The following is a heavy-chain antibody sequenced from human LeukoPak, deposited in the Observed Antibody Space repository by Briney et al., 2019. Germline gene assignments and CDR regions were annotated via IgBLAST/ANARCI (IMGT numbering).Heavy chain of an antibody. CDR2: ISGSGGGT. Sequence: GGSLRLSCAASGFTFSSYAMSCVRQAPGKGLEWVSAISGSGGGTYYADSVKGRFTISRDNSKNTLYLQMNSLRAEDTAVYYCAKSGGMVRGVIRAFDIWGQGTMVTVSS. D-gene: IGHD3-10*01. CDR1: GFTFSSYA. J-gene: IGHJ3*02. CDR3: AKSGGMVRGVIRAFDI. V-gene: IGHV3-23*01.